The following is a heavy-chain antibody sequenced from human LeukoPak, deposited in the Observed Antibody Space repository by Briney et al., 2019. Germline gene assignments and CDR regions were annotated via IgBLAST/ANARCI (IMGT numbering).Heavy chain of an antibody. CDR3: AKDQFQWFGESEDQ. J-gene: IGHJ4*02. CDR2: SGGSGVSP. CDR1: GFNFSSYV. D-gene: IGHD3-10*01. V-gene: IGHV3-23*01. Sequence: PGGSLRLSCSASGFNFSSYVMSWVRQAPGKGLEWVSSSGGSGVSPYYADSVKGRFTISRDNRKNTVYLQMNSLRAEDTAIYYCAKDQFQWFGESEDQGGQGTLVTVSS.